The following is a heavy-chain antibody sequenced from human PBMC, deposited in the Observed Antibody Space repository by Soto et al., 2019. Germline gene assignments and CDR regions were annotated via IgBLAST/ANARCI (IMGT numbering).Heavy chain of an antibody. CDR1: SGSISSSNW. J-gene: IGHJ3*02. CDR3: ARHLVDDAFDI. CDR2: IYHSGST. Sequence: PSETLSLTCAVSSGSISSSNWWSWVRQPPGNGLEWIGEIYHSGSTNYNPSLKSRVTISVDTSKNQFSLKLSSVTAADTAVYYCARHLVDDAFDIWGQGTMVTVSS. V-gene: IGHV4-4*02.